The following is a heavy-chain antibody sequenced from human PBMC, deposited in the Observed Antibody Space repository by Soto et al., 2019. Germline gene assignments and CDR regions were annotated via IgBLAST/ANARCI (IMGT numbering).Heavy chain of an antibody. CDR2: IYHSGST. V-gene: IGHV4-31*03. CDR1: GDSISSGGYY. CDR3: AKITGHMSFDY. D-gene: IGHD1-1*01. Sequence: QVQLQESGPGLVKPSQTLSLTCTVSGDSISSGGYYWSWIRQLPGKGLEWIGYIYHSGSTYYNPSLKSRVTISVDTSKNHLSLNLSSVTAADTAVYYCAKITGHMSFDYWGQGTLVTVSS. J-gene: IGHJ4*02.